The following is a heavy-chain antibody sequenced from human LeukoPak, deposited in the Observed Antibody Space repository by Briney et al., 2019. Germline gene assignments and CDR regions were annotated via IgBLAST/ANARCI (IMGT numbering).Heavy chain of an antibody. CDR3: ARAESTWYSGLDY. D-gene: IGHD6-13*01. CDR2: IWYDGSNK. Sequence: GGSLRLSCAASGFTFNSYGMHWVRQAPGKGLEWVAIIWYDGSNKYYADSVKGRFTISRDNSKNTLYLQMNSLRAEDTAVYYCARAESTWYSGLDYWGQGTMVTVSS. J-gene: IGHJ4*02. CDR1: GFTFNSYG. V-gene: IGHV3-33*08.